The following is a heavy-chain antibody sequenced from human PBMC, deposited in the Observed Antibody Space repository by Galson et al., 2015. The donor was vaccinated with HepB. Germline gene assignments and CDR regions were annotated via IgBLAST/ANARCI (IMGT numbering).Heavy chain of an antibody. CDR1: GFTFSSYA. V-gene: IGHV3-30-3*01. J-gene: IGHJ4*02. D-gene: IGHD5-18*01. Sequence: SLRLSCAASGFTFSSYAMHWVRQAPGKGLEWVAVISYDGSNKYYADSVKGRFTISRDNSKNTLYLQMNSLRAEDTAVYYCARDPGYSYAADYWGQGTLVTVSS. CDR2: ISYDGSNK. CDR3: ARDPGYSYAADY.